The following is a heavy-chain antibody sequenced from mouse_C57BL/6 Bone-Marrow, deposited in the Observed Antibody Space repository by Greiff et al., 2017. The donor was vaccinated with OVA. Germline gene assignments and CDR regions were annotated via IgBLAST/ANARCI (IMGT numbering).Heavy chain of an antibody. CDR2: IDPEDGDT. CDR3: TTSDFHYYGSSDRCAY. Sequence: EVQLQQSGAELVRPGASVKLSCTASGFNIKDYYMHWVKQRPEQGLEWIGRIDPEDGDTEYAPKFQGKATMTADTSSNTAYLQLSSLTSEDTAVYYCTTSDFHYYGSSDRCAYWGQGTLVTVSA. J-gene: IGHJ3*01. V-gene: IGHV14-1*01. CDR1: GFNIKDYY. D-gene: IGHD1-1*01.